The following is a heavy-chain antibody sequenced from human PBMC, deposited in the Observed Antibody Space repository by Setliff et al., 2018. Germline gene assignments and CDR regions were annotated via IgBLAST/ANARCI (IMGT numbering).Heavy chain of an antibody. V-gene: IGHV1-18*01. D-gene: IGHD2-8*01. CDR3: SRLVRYCTTTTCQRASGDDY. CDR2: ISPYSGKT. J-gene: IGHJ4*02. CDR1: GYIFNDYG. Sequence: ASVKVSCKTSGYIFNDYGIAWVRQAPGQGLEWMAWISPYSGKTYNSPSLHGRLTLTTDTSTTAAYLELRSLTSDDTVVYYCSRLVRYCTTTTCQRASGDDYWGQGTLVTVSS.